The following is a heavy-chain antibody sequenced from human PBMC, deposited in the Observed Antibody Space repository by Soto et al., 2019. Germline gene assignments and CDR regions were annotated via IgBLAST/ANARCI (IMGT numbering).Heavy chain of an antibody. CDR1: GYSFSDFG. Sequence: QVHLVPSGGELKKPGASVKVSCKASGYSFSDFGITWVRQAPGQGLEWMGWISGKNGNTNYAQQVQGTVTFTADTSTSTAYMEMRALTSDDTSIYYCARSDYYEDTGSFENWGQGTPVTVSS. J-gene: IGHJ4*02. D-gene: IGHD4-17*01. V-gene: IGHV1-18*04. CDR3: ARSDYYEDTGSFEN. CDR2: ISGKNGNT.